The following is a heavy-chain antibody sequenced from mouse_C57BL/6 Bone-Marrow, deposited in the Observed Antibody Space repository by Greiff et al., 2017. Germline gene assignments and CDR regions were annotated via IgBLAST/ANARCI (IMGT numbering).Heavy chain of an antibody. CDR1: GYTFTSYW. Sequence: QVQLQQPGAELVKPGASVKLSCKASGYTFTSYWMQWVKQRPGQGLEWIGEMDPSDSYTNYNQKFKGKATLTVDTSSSTAYMQLSSLTSGDSAVYYCAREDGGDGYYYFCYWGQGTTLTVSS. J-gene: IGHJ2*01. CDR2: MDPSDSYT. D-gene: IGHD2-3*01. CDR3: AREDGGDGYYYFCY. V-gene: IGHV1-50*01.